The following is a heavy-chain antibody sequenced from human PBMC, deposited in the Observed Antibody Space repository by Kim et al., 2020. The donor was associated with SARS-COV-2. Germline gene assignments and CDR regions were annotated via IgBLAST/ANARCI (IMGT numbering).Heavy chain of an antibody. D-gene: IGHD6-19*01. CDR1: GFTFTRNA. V-gene: IGHV3-23*01. Sequence: GGSLRLSCAASGFTFTRNAMAWVRQAPGKGLQWVSAIGNSDETTYADSVKGRFTISRDTSKNTLYLQMNGLRAEDTAIYYGAKDVYRWAFDYWGRGTLVTVSS. CDR3: AKDVYRWAFDY. J-gene: IGHJ4*02. CDR2: IGNSDETT.